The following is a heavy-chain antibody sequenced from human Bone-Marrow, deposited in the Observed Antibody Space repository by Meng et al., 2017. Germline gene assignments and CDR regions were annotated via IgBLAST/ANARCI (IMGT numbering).Heavy chain of an antibody. J-gene: IGHJ4*02. CDR2: IYWDDDK. Sequence: FKAHVPTLVKPTHTLTLTCTFSGFFLSTSGVGVGWIRQPPGKALEWLALIYWDDDKRYSPSLKSRLTITKDTSKNQVVLTMTNMDPVDTATYYCAHTGGSSGYYWKYFDYWGQGTLVTVSS. CDR3: AHTGGSSGYYWKYFDY. D-gene: IGHD3-22*01. V-gene: IGHV2-5*02. CDR1: GFFLSTSGVG.